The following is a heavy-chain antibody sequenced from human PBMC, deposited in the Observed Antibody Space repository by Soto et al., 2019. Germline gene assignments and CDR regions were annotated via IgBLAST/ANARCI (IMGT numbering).Heavy chain of an antibody. V-gene: IGHV1-69*01. D-gene: IGHD3-22*01. CDR2: IIPIFGTA. CDR3: ARAPPDSPGPIGYFDY. CDR1: GGTFSSYA. J-gene: IGHJ4*02. Sequence: QVQLVQSGAEVKKSGSSVKVSCKASGGTFSSYAISWVRQAPGQGLEWMGGIIPIFGTANYAQKFQGRVTITADESTSTAYMELSSLRSEDTAVYYCARAPPDSPGPIGYFDYWGQGTLVTVSS.